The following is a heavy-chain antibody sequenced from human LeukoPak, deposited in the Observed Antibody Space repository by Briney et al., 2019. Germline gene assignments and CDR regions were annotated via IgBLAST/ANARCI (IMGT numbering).Heavy chain of an antibody. V-gene: IGHV3-30*18. CDR2: ISYDGSNK. D-gene: IGHD3-22*01. Sequence: GRSLRLSCAASGFTFSSYGMHWVRQAPGKGLEWVAVISYDGSNKYYADSVKGRFTISRDNSKNTLYLQMNSLRAEDTAVYYCAKVDYYYDSSGYSGSGYYFDYWGQGTLVTVSS. J-gene: IGHJ4*02. CDR1: GFTFSSYG. CDR3: AKVDYYYDSSGYSGSGYYFDY.